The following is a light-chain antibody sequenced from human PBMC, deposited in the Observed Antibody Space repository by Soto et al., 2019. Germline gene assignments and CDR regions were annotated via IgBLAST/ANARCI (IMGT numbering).Light chain of an antibody. CDR1: GSNVGASYD. V-gene: IGLV1-40*01. CDR3: SSYAGSNNFV. Sequence: QAVVTQPPSVSGAPGQTITMSCTGSGSNVGASYDVHWYQVLPGAGPRLLIYKNNNRPSGVPDRFSGSKSGTSASLAITGLRAEDEADYYCSSYAGSNNFVFGTGTKLTVL. CDR2: KNN. J-gene: IGLJ1*01.